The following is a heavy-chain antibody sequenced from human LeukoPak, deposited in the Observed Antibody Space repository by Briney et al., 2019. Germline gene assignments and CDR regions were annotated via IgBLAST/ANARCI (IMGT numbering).Heavy chain of an antibody. Sequence: GGSLRHSCAASGFTFSSYGMHWVRQAPGKGLEWVAVISYDGSNKYYADSVKGRFTISRDNSKNTLYLQMNSLRAEDTAVYYCAKDGAFYDILTGYYTGGFDYWGQGTLVTVSS. CDR2: ISYDGSNK. CDR3: AKDGAFYDILTGYYTGGFDY. J-gene: IGHJ4*02. V-gene: IGHV3-30*18. CDR1: GFTFSSYG. D-gene: IGHD3-9*01.